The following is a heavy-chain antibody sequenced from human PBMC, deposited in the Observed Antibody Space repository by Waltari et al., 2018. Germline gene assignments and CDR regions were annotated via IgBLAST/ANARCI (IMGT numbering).Heavy chain of an antibody. V-gene: IGHV1-18*01. CDR2: ISAYNGNT. Sequence: QVQLVQSGAEVKKPGASVKVSCTASGYTFTSYGISWVRQAPGQGLEWMGWISAYNGNTNYAQKLQGRVTMTTDTSTSTAYMELRSLRSDDTAVYYCAREAVAENGGAYYYYMDVWGKGTTVTVSS. CDR3: AREAVAENGGAYYYYMDV. J-gene: IGHJ6*03. CDR1: GYTFTSYG. D-gene: IGHD6-19*01.